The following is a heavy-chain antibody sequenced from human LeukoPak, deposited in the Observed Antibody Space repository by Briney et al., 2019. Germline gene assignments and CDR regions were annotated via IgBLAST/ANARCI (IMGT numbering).Heavy chain of an antibody. CDR2: INPNTGGT. CDR1: GYTFIGHY. J-gene: IGHJ4*02. V-gene: IGHV1-2*02. Sequence: GASVKVSCKASGYTFIGHYIHWVRQAPGQGLEWMGSINPNTGGTSYGQKFQGRVTMTRDTSISTAYMELSRLRSDDTAVYFCAREVGFCSGINCYPDYWGQGALVTVSS. D-gene: IGHD2-2*01. CDR3: AREVGFCSGINCYPDY.